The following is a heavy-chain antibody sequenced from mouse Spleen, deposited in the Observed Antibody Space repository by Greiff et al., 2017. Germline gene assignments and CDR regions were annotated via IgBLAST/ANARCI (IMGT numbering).Heavy chain of an antibody. CDR1: GYTFTSYT. Sequence: VQLQQSGAELARPGASVKMSCKASGYTFTSYTMHWVKQRPGQGLEWIRYINPSSGYTKYNQKFKDKATLTADKSSSTAYMQLSSLTSEDSAVYYCARGRYGLGWYFDVWGAGTTVTVSS. CDR2: INPSSGYT. CDR3: ARGRYGLGWYFDV. D-gene: IGHD1-2*01. J-gene: IGHJ1*01. V-gene: IGHV1-4*01.